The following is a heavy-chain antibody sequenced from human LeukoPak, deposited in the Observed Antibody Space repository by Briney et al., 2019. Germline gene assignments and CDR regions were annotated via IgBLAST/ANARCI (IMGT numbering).Heavy chain of an antibody. CDR2: INHSGST. V-gene: IGHV4-34*01. J-gene: IGHJ4*02. CDR3: ARGLAAAAWYYFDY. D-gene: IGHD6-13*01. CDR1: GGSFSGYY. Sequence: PSETLSLTCAVYGGSFSGYYWSWIRQPPGKGLEWIGEINHSGSTNYNPSLKSRVTISVDTSKNQFPLKLSSVTAADTAVYYCARGLAAAAWYYFDYWGQGTLVTVSS.